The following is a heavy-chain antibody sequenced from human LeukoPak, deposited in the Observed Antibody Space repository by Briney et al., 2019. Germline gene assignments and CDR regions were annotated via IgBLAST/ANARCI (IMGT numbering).Heavy chain of an antibody. D-gene: IGHD3-22*01. CDR1: GGSISSYY. V-gene: IGHV4-59*01. CDR2: IYYSGST. Sequence: SETLSLTCTVSGGSISSYYWSWTRQPPGKGLEWIGYIYYSGSTNYNPSLKSRVTISVDTSKNQFSLKLSSVTAADTAEYYCARLRDLSYYYDSSGPNDAFDIWGQGTMVTVSS. CDR3: ARLRDLSYYYDSSGPNDAFDI. J-gene: IGHJ3*02.